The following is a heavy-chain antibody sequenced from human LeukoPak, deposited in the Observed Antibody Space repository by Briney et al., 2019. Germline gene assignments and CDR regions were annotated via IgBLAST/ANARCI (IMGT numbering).Heavy chain of an antibody. Sequence: ASEKVSCKASGYTFTSYGISWVRQAPGQGLEWMGWINAYNGNTNYAQKLQGRVTMTTDTPTRTAYPELRSLRSADTAVYYCARAYCGGDCAYNWFDAWGQGTLVTVSS. V-gene: IGHV1-18*01. D-gene: IGHD2-21*02. CDR2: INAYNGNT. J-gene: IGHJ5*02. CDR3: ARAYCGGDCAYNWFDA. CDR1: GYTFTSYG.